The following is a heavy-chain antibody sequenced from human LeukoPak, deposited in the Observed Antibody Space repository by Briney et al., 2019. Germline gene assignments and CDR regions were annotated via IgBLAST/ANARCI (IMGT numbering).Heavy chain of an antibody. D-gene: IGHD3-22*01. Sequence: GGSLRLSCAASGFTFSSYAMHWVRQAPGKGLEWVAVISYDGSNKYYADSVKGRFTISRDNSKNTLYLQMNSLRAEDTAVYYCARDANMIVVVITANHFDYWGQGTLVTVSS. CDR2: ISYDGSNK. CDR3: ARDANMIVVVITANHFDY. V-gene: IGHV3-30*04. J-gene: IGHJ4*02. CDR1: GFTFSSYA.